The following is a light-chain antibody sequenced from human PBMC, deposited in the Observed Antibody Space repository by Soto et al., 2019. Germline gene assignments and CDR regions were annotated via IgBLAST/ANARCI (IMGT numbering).Light chain of an antibody. Sequence: EIVLTQSPATLSLSPGERGTLSFMASQSVSSYLAWYQQKPGQAPRLLIYDASNRATGIPARFSGSGSGTDFTLTISSLEPEDFAVYYCQQRSNWPLTFGGGTKGGYQ. CDR1: QSVSSY. CDR2: DAS. CDR3: QQRSNWPLT. J-gene: IGKJ4*01. V-gene: IGKV3-11*01.